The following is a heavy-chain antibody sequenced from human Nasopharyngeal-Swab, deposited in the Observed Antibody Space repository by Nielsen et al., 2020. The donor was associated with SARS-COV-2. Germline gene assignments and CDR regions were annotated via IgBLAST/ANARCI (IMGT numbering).Heavy chain of an antibody. CDR3: ARPGYDSSGYTSYFDY. D-gene: IGHD3-22*01. CDR2: IYYSGST. J-gene: IGHJ4*02. Sequence: RQAPGKGLERGGSIYYSGSTYNNPSPKSRVTISVDTSKNQFSLKLSSVTAADTAVYYCARPGYDSSGYTSYFDYWGQGTLVTVSS. V-gene: IGHV4-39*01.